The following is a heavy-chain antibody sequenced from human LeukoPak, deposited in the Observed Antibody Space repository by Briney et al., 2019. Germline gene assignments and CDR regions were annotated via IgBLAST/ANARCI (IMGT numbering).Heavy chain of an antibody. Sequence: PGGSLRLSCAPSGLTVSSNYMSWVRQPPGKGLEWVSVIYSGGSTYYADSVKGRFTISRDNSKHALYVQMNSLRAEDTAVYYCARGQGSSWYWNFDLWGRGTLVTVSS. CDR3: ARGQGSSWYWNFDL. J-gene: IGHJ2*01. D-gene: IGHD6-13*01. CDR2: IYSGGST. V-gene: IGHV3-66*01. CDR1: GLTVSSNY.